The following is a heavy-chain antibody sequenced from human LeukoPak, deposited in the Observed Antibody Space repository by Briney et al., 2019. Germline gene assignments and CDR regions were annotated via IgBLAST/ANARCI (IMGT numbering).Heavy chain of an antibody. CDR3: ARDNWGFDY. D-gene: IGHD7-27*01. CDR2: ISGGGGTP. Sequence: GGSLRLSCAASGFTLTTYTMSWVRQAPGKGLEWVSVISGGGGTPYYADSVKGRFTISRDNAKNTLYLQMNSLRAEDTAVYYCARDNWGFDYWGQGTLVTVSS. CDR1: GFTLTTYT. J-gene: IGHJ4*02. V-gene: IGHV3-23*01.